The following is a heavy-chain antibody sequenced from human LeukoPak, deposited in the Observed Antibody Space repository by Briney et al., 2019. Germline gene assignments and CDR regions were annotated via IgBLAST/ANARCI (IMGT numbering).Heavy chain of an antibody. CDR1: GLTFSGYW. V-gene: IGHV3-7*01. CDR3: ARLPPGGGLDY. Sequence: GSLRLSCAASGLTFSGYWMSWVRQAPGMGLEWVANIKQDGSEKYYVDSVKGRFAISRDNAKNSLYLQMNSLRAEDTAVYYCARLPPGGGLDYWGQGTLVTVSS. CDR2: IKQDGSEK. J-gene: IGHJ4*02. D-gene: IGHD3-10*01.